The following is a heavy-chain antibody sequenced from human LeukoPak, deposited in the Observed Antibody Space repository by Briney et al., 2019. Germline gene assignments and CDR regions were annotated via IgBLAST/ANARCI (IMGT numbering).Heavy chain of an antibody. J-gene: IGHJ4*02. V-gene: IGHV1-2*02. CDR1: GYTFTGYY. CDR3: AKDFSSNWAHHFDY. D-gene: IGHD6-13*01. CDR2: INPNSGGT. Sequence: GASVKVSCKASGYTFTGYYMHWVRQAPGQGLEWMGWINPNSGGTNYAQKFQGRVTMTRDTSISTAYMELNRLRSDDTAVYYCAKDFSSNWAHHFDYWGQGTLVTVSS.